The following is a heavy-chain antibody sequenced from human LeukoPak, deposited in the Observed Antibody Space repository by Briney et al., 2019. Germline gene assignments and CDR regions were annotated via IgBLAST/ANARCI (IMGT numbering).Heavy chain of an antibody. J-gene: IGHJ4*02. CDR2: INPSGGST. D-gene: IGHD6-13*01. V-gene: IGHV1-46*01. Sequence: ASVKVSCKASGYTFTSYYMHWVRQASGQGLEWMGIINPSGGSTSYAQKFQGRVTMTRDTSTSTVYMELSSLRSEDTAVYYCARARTHRIAAAGTDYWGQGTLVTVSS. CDR1: GYTFTSYY. CDR3: ARARTHRIAAAGTDY.